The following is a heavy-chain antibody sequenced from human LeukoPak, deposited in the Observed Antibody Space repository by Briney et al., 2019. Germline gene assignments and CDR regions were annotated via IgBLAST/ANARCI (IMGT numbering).Heavy chain of an antibody. CDR1: GYTFTTYG. D-gene: IGHD6-19*01. J-gene: IGHJ4*02. V-gene: IGHV1-18*01. CDR3: ARGGTSGWRTPNDDY. Sequence: ASVRVSCKASGYTFTTYGISWVRQAPGQGLEWMGWSIPYNGNTNYAQKLRGRVTMTTDTSTSTAYMELRSLRSDDTAVYYCARGGTSGWRTPNDDYWGQGTLVTVSS. CDR2: SIPYNGNT.